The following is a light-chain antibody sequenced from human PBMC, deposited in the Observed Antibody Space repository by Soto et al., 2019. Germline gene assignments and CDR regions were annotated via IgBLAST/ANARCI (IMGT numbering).Light chain of an antibody. CDR2: EDN. CDR3: QSYEGSNVV. CDR1: SGRIASNY. J-gene: IGLJ3*02. Sequence: NFMLTQPHSVSESPGKTVTISCTRSSGRIASNYVQWYQQRPGSAPTTVIYEDNHRPSGVPDRFSGSIDSSSNSASLIISGLKTEDEADYYCQSYEGSNVVFGGGTKLIVL. V-gene: IGLV6-57*04.